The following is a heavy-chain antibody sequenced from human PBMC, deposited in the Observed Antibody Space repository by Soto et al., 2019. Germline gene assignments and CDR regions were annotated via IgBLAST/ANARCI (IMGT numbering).Heavy chain of an antibody. CDR1: GYTYTSYD. Sequence: KLPPASVKVSCKASGYTYTSYDINWVRQATGQGLEWMGWMNPNSGNTGYAQKFQGRVTMTRNTSISTAYMELSSLRSEDTAVYYCARAPTVTTVDYYYYMDVWGKGTTVTVS. D-gene: IGHD4-4*01. CDR2: MNPNSGNT. J-gene: IGHJ6*03. V-gene: IGHV1-8*01. CDR3: ARAPTVTTVDYYYYMDV.